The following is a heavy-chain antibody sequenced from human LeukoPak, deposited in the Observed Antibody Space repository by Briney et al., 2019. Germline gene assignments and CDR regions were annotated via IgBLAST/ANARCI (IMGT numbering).Heavy chain of an antibody. D-gene: IGHD3-22*01. V-gene: IGHV3-33*01. CDR1: GFTFSNYG. CDR3: ARADSSGSYYEVLDY. J-gene: IGHJ4*02. CDR2: ICYDGSNK. Sequence: GGSLRLSCAASGFTFSNYGMHWVRQAPGKGLEWVAAICYDGSNKYFADSVKGPFTISRDNSKNTLFLQMNSLRTEDTAVYYCARADSSGSYYEVLDYWGQGTLVTVSS.